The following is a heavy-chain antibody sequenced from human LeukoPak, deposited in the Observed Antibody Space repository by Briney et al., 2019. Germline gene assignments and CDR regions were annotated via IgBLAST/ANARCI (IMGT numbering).Heavy chain of an antibody. CDR1: GFTFDAYS. Sequence: GGSLALSCEASGFTFDAYSMNWVRQAPGKGLEWVSAFSNSGTYIYYADSVRGRFTISRDNDKNSLYLQMNTLRGDDTAVYYCAREIAADYYDNSGYSPEAFDVWGQGTVVTVSS. V-gene: IGHV3-21*01. CDR3: AREIAADYYDNSGYSPEAFDV. J-gene: IGHJ3*01. D-gene: IGHD3-22*01. CDR2: FSNSGTYI.